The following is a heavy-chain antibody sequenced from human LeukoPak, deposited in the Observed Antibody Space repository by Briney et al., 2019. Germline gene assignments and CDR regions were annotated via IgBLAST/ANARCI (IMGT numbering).Heavy chain of an antibody. CDR2: ISWNSGSI. Sequence: GGSLRLSCAASGFTVDDYAMHWVRQSPGKGLEWVSGISWNSGSIGYADSVKGRFTISRDNAKNSLYLQMNSLRAEDTALYCCAKARGYDTSFIDYWGQGTLVTVSS. CDR1: GFTVDDYA. J-gene: IGHJ4*02. V-gene: IGHV3-9*01. CDR3: AKARGYDTSFIDY. D-gene: IGHD5-12*01.